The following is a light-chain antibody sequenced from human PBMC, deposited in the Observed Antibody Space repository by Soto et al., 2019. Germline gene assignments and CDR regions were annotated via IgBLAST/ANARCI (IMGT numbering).Light chain of an antibody. CDR3: HQSFSSPRT. V-gene: IGKV1-39*01. J-gene: IGKJ1*01. CDR2: AAS. CDR1: EGISSY. Sequence: DIQMTHSPSSLSASVGDRVTIPCRASEGISSYLNWYQLKPGTAPKLLIYAASNLQSGVPPRFSGSGSGKDFTLTIAALQPDDFATYYCHQSFSSPRTFGQGTKVDIK.